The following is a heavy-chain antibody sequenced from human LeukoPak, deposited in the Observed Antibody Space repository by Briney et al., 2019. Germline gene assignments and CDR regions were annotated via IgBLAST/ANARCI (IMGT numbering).Heavy chain of an antibody. D-gene: IGHD3-10*01. CDR3: ARDERGGAGDFDY. CDR2: IKQDGSEK. CDR1: GFTFSSYW. V-gene: IGHV3-7*01. Sequence: GGSLRLSCAASGFTFSSYWMSWVRQAPGKGLEWVANIKQDGSEKYYVDSVKGRFTISRDNAKNSLYLQMNNLRAEDTALYYCARDERGGAGDFDYWGQGTLVTVSS. J-gene: IGHJ4*02.